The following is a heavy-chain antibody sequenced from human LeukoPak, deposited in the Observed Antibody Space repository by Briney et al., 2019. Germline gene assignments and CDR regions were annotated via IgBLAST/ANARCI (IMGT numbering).Heavy chain of an antibody. CDR3: ARGYLRFLEGFSPHYFDY. V-gene: IGHV4-59*01. CDR2: IYYSGST. CDR1: GGSISSYY. D-gene: IGHD3-3*01. J-gene: IGHJ4*02. Sequence: SETLSLTCTVSGGSISSYYWSWIRQPPGKGLEWIGYIYYSGSTNYNPSLKSRVTISVDTSKNQFSLKLSSVTAADTAVYYCARGYLRFLEGFSPHYFDYWGQGTLVTVSS.